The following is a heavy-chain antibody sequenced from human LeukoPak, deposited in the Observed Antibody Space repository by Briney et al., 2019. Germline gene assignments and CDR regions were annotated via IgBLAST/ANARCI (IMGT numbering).Heavy chain of an antibody. D-gene: IGHD4-17*01. CDR2: IYPGDSDT. CDR1: GYSFTSYW. CDR3: ARHADYGDFYYYYYMDV. V-gene: IGHV5-51*01. Sequence: GESLKISCKGSGYSFTSYWIGWVRQMPGKGLEWMGIIYPGDSDTRYSPSFQGQVTISADKSISTAYLQWSSLKASDTAMYYCARHADYGDFYYYYYMDVWGEGTTVTVSS. J-gene: IGHJ6*03.